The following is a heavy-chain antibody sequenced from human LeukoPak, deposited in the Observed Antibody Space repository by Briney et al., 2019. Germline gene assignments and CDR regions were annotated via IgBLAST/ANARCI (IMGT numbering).Heavy chain of an antibody. J-gene: IGHJ3*02. CDR3: ASWDPRLRAFDI. Sequence: SETLSLTCTASGGSISSYYWSWIRQPPGKGLEWIGYIYYSGSTNYNPSLKSRVTISVDTSKNQFSLKLSSVTAADTAVYYCASWDPRLRAFDIWGQGTMVTVSS. D-gene: IGHD1-26*01. V-gene: IGHV4-59*01. CDR1: GGSISSYY. CDR2: IYYSGST.